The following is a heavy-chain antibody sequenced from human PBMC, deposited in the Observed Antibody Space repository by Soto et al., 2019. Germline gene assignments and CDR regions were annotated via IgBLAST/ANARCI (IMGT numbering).Heavy chain of an antibody. Sequence: GGSLRLSCAASGFTFSSYAMSWVRQAPGKGLEWVSAISGSGGTTYYADSVRGRFTISRDSSKNTLYLQMYTLRAEDTAVYYCARGVATIGPWGQGTLVTVSS. CDR1: GFTFSSYA. CDR2: ISGSGGTT. CDR3: ARGVATIGP. V-gene: IGHV3-23*01. J-gene: IGHJ5*02. D-gene: IGHD5-12*01.